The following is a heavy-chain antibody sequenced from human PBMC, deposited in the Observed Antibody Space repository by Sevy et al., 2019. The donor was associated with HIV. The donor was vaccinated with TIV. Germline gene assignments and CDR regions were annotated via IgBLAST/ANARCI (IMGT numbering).Heavy chain of an antibody. D-gene: IGHD4-17*01. CDR2: INHSATA. V-gene: IGHV4-34*01. CDR1: GESFVGHY. Sequence: SETLSLTCAVFGESFVGHYWTWIRQPPGKGLEWIGEINHSATANYNPSLKSRVTISVDTSNNQFSLRLSSVTAADTAVYYCAKTSTVTTSAHDSWGQGTLVTVSS. CDR3: AKTSTVTTSAHDS. J-gene: IGHJ4*02.